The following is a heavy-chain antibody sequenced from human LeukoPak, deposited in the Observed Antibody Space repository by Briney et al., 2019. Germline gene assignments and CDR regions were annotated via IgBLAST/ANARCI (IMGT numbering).Heavy chain of an antibody. CDR3: AKVGEVGTSIGSDRYYYYGMDV. D-gene: IGHD2-21*02. V-gene: IGHV3-23*01. CDR2: ISGSGGST. CDR1: GFTFSSYA. Sequence: GGSLRLSCAASGFTFSSYAISWVRQAPGKGLEWVSAISGSGGSTYYADSVKGRFTISRDNSKNTLYLQMNSLRAEDTAVYYCAKVGEVGTSIGSDRYYYYGMDVWGKGTTVTVSS. J-gene: IGHJ6*04.